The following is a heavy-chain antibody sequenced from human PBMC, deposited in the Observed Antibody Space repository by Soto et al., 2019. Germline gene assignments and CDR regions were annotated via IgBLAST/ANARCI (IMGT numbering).Heavy chain of an antibody. CDR2: IDYSGRT. Sequence: QVQLQESGPGLVKPSQTLSLTCTVSGGSISSGDYYWSWIRQPPGKGLEWIGYIDYSGRTYYNPSLKRRVTISVDTSKTQFSLKLSSVTAADTAVYYCARELASSGSPLDYWGQGTLVTVSS. CDR3: ARELASSGSPLDY. D-gene: IGHD1-26*01. J-gene: IGHJ4*02. V-gene: IGHV4-30-4*01. CDR1: GGSISSGDYY.